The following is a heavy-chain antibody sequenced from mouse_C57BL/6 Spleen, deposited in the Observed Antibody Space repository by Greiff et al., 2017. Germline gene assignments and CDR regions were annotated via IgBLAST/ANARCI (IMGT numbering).Heavy chain of an antibody. CDR3: ARGYYSGSSRLDY. V-gene: IGHV1-69*01. Sequence: VQLQQPGAELVMPGASVKLSCKASGYTFTSYWMHWVKQRPGQGLEWIGEIDPSDSYTTYNQKFKGKSTLTVDKSSSTAYMQLSSLTSEDSAVYYWARGYYSGSSRLDYWGQGTTLTVSS. D-gene: IGHD1-1*01. J-gene: IGHJ2*01. CDR1: GYTFTSYW. CDR2: IDPSDSYT.